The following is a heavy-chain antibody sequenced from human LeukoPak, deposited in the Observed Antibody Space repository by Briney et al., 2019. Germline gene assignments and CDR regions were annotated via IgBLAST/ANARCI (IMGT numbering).Heavy chain of an antibody. CDR3: ARVESGWRPNWNFDY. CDR1: GGTFSSYA. J-gene: IGHJ4*02. CDR2: IIPIFGTA. V-gene: IGHV1-69*13. Sequence: ASVKVSCKASGGTFSSYAISWVRQAPGQGLEWMGGIIPIFGTANYAQKFQGRVTITADESTSTAYMELNSLRAEDTAVYYCARVESGWRPNWNFDYWGQGTLVTVSS. D-gene: IGHD6-19*01.